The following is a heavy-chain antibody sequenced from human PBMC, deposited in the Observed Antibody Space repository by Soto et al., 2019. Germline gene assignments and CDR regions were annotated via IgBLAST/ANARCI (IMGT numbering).Heavy chain of an antibody. V-gene: IGHV4-39*01. CDR1: GGSIISSSHY. CDR2: IYYDGNT. J-gene: IGHJ4*02. D-gene: IGHD6-6*01. Sequence: SETLSLTCTVSGGSIISSSHYWGRIRQPPGKGLESVANIYYDGNTYYNPSLESRVTISLDTSKNQFSLRLDSVTAADTAVYYCARSSITPRLFMYPFGYWGQGILVTVSS. CDR3: ARSSITPRLFMYPFGY.